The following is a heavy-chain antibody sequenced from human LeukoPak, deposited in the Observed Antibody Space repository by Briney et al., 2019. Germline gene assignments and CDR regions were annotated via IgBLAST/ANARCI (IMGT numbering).Heavy chain of an antibody. CDR2: INHSGST. CDR1: GGSFSGYY. D-gene: IGHD4-4*01. V-gene: IGHV4-34*01. Sequence: TSETLSLTCAVYGGSFSGYYWSWIRQPPGKGLEWIGEINHSGSTNYNPSLKSRVTISVDTSKNQFSLKLSSVTAADTAVYYCARGRDYSNPYYYYYCGMDVWGQGTTVTVSS. CDR3: ARGRDYSNPYYYYYCGMDV. J-gene: IGHJ6*02.